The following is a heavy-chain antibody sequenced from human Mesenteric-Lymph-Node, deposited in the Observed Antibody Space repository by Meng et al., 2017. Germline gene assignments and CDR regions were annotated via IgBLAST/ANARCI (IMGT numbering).Heavy chain of an antibody. J-gene: IGHJ3*02. CDR3: ARDRESRIAGWHDAFDI. D-gene: IGHD2-15*01. CDR1: GGSISSSSYY. Sequence: SETLSLTCTVSGGSISSSSYYWGWIRQPPGKGLEWIGSIYYSGSTYYNPSLKSRVTISVDTSKNQFSLMLTSVTAADTAVYYCARDRESRIAGWHDAFDIWGQGTMVTVSS. CDR2: IYYSGST. V-gene: IGHV4-39*07.